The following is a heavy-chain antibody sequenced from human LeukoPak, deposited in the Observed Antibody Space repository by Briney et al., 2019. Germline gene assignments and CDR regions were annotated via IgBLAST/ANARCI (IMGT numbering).Heavy chain of an antibody. CDR2: MNPNSGNT. J-gene: IGHJ6*02. D-gene: IGHD4-17*01. CDR3: ARILADDYGDYRSYYYYGMDV. Sequence: ASVKVSCTASGGTFSSYAISWVRQAPGQGLEWMGWMNPNSGNTGYAQKFQGRVTMTRNTSISTAYMELSSLRSEDTAVYYCARILADDYGDYRSYYYYGMDVWGQGTTVTVSS. V-gene: IGHV1-8*02. CDR1: GGTFSSYA.